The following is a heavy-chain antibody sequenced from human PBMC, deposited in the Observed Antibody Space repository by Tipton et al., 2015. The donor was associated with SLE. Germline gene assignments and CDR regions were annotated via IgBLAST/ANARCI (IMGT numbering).Heavy chain of an antibody. CDR1: SASISSYF. CDR3: ARASGGLLPFDY. Sequence: LRLSCTVSSASISSYFWSWIRQPPGKRLESIGYIYYSGSTNYNPSLKSRVTISLDTSKNQLSLKVSSVTAADTAVYYCARASGGLLPFDYWGQGTLVTVSS. V-gene: IGHV4-59*01. CDR2: IYYSGST. J-gene: IGHJ4*02. D-gene: IGHD3-22*01.